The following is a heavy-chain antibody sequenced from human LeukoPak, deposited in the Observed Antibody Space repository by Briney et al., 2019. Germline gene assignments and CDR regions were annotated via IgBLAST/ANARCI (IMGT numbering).Heavy chain of an antibody. CDR3: ARGGIAVPERYFQH. CDR2: IYSGGST. CDR1: GFTVSSND. D-gene: IGHD6-19*01. V-gene: IGHV3-53*01. J-gene: IGHJ1*01. Sequence: GGSLRLSCAASGFTVSSNDVSWVRQAPGKGLEWVSAIYSGGSTYYADSVKGRFTISRDNSKNTLYLQMNSLRAEDTAVYYCARGGIAVPERYFQHWGQGTLVTVSS.